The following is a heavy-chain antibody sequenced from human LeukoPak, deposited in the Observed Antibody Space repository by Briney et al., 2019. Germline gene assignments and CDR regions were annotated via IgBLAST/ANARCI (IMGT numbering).Heavy chain of an antibody. CDR3: ARKVAVAGTRGWFDP. V-gene: IGHV4-39*07. CDR2: INHSGST. J-gene: IGHJ5*02. CDR1: GGSISSGSYY. Sequence: SETLSLTCTVSGGSISSGSYYWSWIRQPPGKGLEWIGEINHSGSTNYNPSLKSRVTISVDTSKNQFSLKLSSVTAADTAVYYCARKVAVAGTRGWFDPWGQGTLVTVSS. D-gene: IGHD6-19*01.